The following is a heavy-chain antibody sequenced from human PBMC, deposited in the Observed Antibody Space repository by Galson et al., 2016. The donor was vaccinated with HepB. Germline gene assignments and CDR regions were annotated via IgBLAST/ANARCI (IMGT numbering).Heavy chain of an antibody. CDR3: ARDLYPKRYDFLSAYHKPAFDI. J-gene: IGHJ3*02. Sequence: SLRLSCAASGFTFSDYYMSWIRQAPGKGLEWVSFISSGSSYTYHADSVKDRFTISRDNAKNSLYLRLSSLRAEDTAVYYCARDLYPKRYDFLSAYHKPAFDIWGQGTMVTVSS. V-gene: IGHV3-11*06. D-gene: IGHD3/OR15-3a*01. CDR2: ISSGSSYT. CDR1: GFTFSDYY.